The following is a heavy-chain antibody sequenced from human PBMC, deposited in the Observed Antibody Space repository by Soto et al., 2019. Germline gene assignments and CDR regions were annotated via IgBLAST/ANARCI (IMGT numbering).Heavy chain of an antibody. Sequence: PGESLKISCVASGSTFSSYWMSWVRQAPGRGLEWVANIKQDGSEIYYVDSVKGRFTISRDNAKNSLYLQMNSLRAEDTAVYYCATASISAAWPHIWGQGTMVTVSS. D-gene: IGHD6-13*01. J-gene: IGHJ3*02. CDR2: IKQDGSEI. V-gene: IGHV3-7*05. CDR3: ATASISAAWPHI. CDR1: GSTFSSYW.